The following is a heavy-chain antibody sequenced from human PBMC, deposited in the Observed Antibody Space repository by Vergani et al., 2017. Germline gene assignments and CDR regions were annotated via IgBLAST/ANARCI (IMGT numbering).Heavy chain of an antibody. V-gene: IGHV3-23*01. D-gene: IGHD4-17*01. J-gene: IGHJ6*02. CDR2: ILHSGSNS. CDR1: GFTFNSYT. CDR3: ATPQTVTTGGMEV. Sequence: EVQLSESGGGLVQPGGSLRLSCAASGFTFNSYTMSWVRQTPGKGLEWVSSILHSGSNSYYADSVKGRFTNSRDNSRNTLYLQMNSLRAEDTAIYYCATPQTVTTGGMEVWGQGTTVIVSS.